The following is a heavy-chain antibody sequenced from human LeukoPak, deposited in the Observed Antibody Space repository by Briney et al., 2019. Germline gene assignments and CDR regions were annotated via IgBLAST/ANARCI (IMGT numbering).Heavy chain of an antibody. Sequence: SETLSLTCTVSGGPISSGSYYWSWIRQPAGKGLEWIGRIYTSGSTNYNPSLKSRVTISVDTSKNQFSLKLSSVTAADTAVYYCARGGYCSSTSCYDYWGQGTLVTVSS. CDR3: ARGGYCSSTSCYDY. CDR2: IYTSGST. CDR1: GGPISSGSYY. V-gene: IGHV4-61*02. J-gene: IGHJ4*02. D-gene: IGHD2-2*01.